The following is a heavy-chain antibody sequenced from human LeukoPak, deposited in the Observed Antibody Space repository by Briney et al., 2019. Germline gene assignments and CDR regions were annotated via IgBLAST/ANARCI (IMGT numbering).Heavy chain of an antibody. V-gene: IGHV1-2*06. D-gene: IGHD2-15*01. Sequence: ASVKVSCKASGYTFTGYYMHWVRQAPGQGLEWMRRINPNSGGTNYEQKFQGRVTMTRDTSISTAYMELSRLRSDDTAVYYCARDGGPKIMDVWGKGTTVTVSS. CDR1: GYTFTGYY. CDR3: ARDGGPKIMDV. CDR2: INPNSGGT. J-gene: IGHJ6*04.